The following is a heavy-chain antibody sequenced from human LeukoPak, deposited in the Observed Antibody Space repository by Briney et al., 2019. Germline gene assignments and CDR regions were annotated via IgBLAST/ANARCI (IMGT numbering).Heavy chain of an antibody. D-gene: IGHD2-2*01. CDR2: ISAYNGNT. CDR1: GYTFTSYG. J-gene: IGHJ4*02. Sequence: ASVKVSCKASGYTFTSYGISWVRQAPGQGLEWMGWISAYNGNTNYAQKFQGRVTITADESTSTAYMELSSLRSEDTDVFNCATATFDCSSTSCYSPPTCRGQGTLVSVSS. CDR3: ATATFDCSSTSCYSPPTC. V-gene: IGHV1-18*01.